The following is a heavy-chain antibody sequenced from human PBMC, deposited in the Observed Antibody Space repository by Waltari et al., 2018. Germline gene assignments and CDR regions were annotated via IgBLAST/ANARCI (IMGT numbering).Heavy chain of an antibody. CDR3: ARDAKYSSSWTPFDY. V-gene: IGHV4-59*11. J-gene: IGHJ4*02. CDR1: GGSISSHY. CDR2: IYYSGST. D-gene: IGHD6-13*01. Sequence: QVQLQESGPGLVKPSETLSLTCTVSGGSISSHYWSWIRQPPGKGLEWIGYIYYSGSTNYNPSLKSRVTISVDTSKNQFSLKLSSVTAADTAVYYCARDAKYSSSWTPFDYWGQGTLVTVSS.